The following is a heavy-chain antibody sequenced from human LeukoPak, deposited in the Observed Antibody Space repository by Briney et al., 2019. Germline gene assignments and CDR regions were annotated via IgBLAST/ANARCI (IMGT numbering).Heavy chain of an antibody. Sequence: GGSLRLSCAASGFIFNHHALHWVRQAPGKGREWVAVIWSDKSNRFYADSVRGRFTISRDDSRKTVYLQMERMAAEDTAIYYCEKDAQRGFDYSNSLENWGQGALVTVAS. CDR2: IWSDKSNR. CDR3: EKDAQRGFDYSNSLEN. D-gene: IGHD4-11*01. CDR1: GFIFNHHA. J-gene: IGHJ4*02. V-gene: IGHV3-33*06.